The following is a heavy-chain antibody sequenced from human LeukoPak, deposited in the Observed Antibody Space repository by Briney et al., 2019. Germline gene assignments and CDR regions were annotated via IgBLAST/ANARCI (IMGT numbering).Heavy chain of an antibody. CDR1: GYTFTSYD. J-gene: IGHJ5*02. D-gene: IGHD2-2*01. CDR3: ARGIVVVPANWFDP. Sequence: EASVKVSCKASGYTFTSYDINWVRQATGQGLEWMGWMNPNSGNTGYAQKFQGRVTMTKNTSIGTAYMELSSLRSEDTAVYYCARGIVVVPANWFDPWGQGTLVTVSS. V-gene: IGHV1-8*01. CDR2: MNPNSGNT.